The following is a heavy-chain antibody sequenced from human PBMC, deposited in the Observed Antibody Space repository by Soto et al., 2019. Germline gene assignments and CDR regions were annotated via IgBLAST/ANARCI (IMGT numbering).Heavy chain of an antibody. D-gene: IGHD2-15*01. CDR3: ARLGGYFLSPYYYYGMDV. CDR2: ISSSSSYI. J-gene: IGHJ6*02. Sequence: GGSLRLSCAASGFTFSSYSMNWVRQAPGKGLEWVSSISSSSSYIYYADSVKGRFTISRDNAKNSLYLQMNSLRAEDTAVYYCARLGGYFLSPYYYYGMDVWGQGTTVTVSS. V-gene: IGHV3-21*01. CDR1: GFTFSSYS.